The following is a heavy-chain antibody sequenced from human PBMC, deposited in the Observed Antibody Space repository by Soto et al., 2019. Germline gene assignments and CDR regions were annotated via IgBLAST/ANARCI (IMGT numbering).Heavy chain of an antibody. V-gene: IGHV1-69*13. CDR1: GGTFSSYA. CDR3: ARELPDYGGGYYYGMDV. D-gene: IGHD4-17*01. Sequence: ASVKVSCKASGGTFSSYAISWVRQAPGQGLEWMGGIIPIFGTANYAQKFQGRVTITADESTSTAYMELSSLRSEDTAVYYCARELPDYGGGYYYGMDVWGQGTTVTVSS. J-gene: IGHJ6*02. CDR2: IIPIFGTA.